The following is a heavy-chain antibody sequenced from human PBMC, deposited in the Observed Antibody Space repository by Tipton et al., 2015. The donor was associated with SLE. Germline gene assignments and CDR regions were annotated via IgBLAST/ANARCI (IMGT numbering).Heavy chain of an antibody. CDR2: IYYSGST. J-gene: IGHJ3*02. Sequence: TLSLTCAVSGGSISSSNWWSWVRQPPGKGLEWIGYIYYSGSTNYNPSLKSRVTISVDTSKNQFSLKLSSVTAADTAVYYCARDRLEYSSSSDAFDIWGQGTMVTVSS. V-gene: IGHV4-4*02. CDR3: ARDRLEYSSSSDAFDI. CDR1: GGSISSSNW. D-gene: IGHD6-6*01.